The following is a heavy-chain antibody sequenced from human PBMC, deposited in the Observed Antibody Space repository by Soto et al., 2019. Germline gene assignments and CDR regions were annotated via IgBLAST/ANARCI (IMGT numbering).Heavy chain of an antibody. CDR1: GFTFRNYD. Sequence: EVQLVESGGGLVQPGGSLRLSCEASGFTFRNYDMHWVRHGTGKGLEWVSGISAAGDPDYADSVEGRFTISRENAQNSFFLQMHSLRVGDTAVYYCARTDRDFYGLDVWGQGTTVIVSS. J-gene: IGHJ6*02. CDR3: ARTDRDFYGLDV. V-gene: IGHV3-13*05. CDR2: ISAAGDP.